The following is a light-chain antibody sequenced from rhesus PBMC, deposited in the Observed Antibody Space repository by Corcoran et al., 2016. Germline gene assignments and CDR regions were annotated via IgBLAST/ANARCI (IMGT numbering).Light chain of an antibody. J-gene: IGKJ3*01. CDR2: KAF. Sequence: DIQMTQSPSSLSASVGDRVTITCRASENVNNYLNWYQQKPGKAPKLLIYKAFSLHGGVPSRFSGRGSGTDYTFTISSLQPEDVATYYGQHGYGTPFTFGPGTKLDIK. V-gene: IGKV1-74*01. CDR1: ENVNNY. CDR3: QHGYGTPFT.